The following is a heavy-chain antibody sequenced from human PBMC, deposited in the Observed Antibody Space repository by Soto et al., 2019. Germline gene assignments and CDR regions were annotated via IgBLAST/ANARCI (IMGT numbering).Heavy chain of an antibody. D-gene: IGHD4-17*01. V-gene: IGHV3-74*03. CDR3: ARAAPFNYGGNSGFDC. CDR2: IKSDGSDT. CDR1: GFTFSSDW. J-gene: IGHJ4*02. Sequence: EVQLVESGGGLVQPGGSLRLSCVASGFTFSSDWLHWVRKAPGKGLVWVAHIKSDGSDTKYADSVKGRFTISRDNAKNSVYLQMNSLRAEDTAVYYCARAAPFNYGGNSGFDCWGQVTLVTVSS.